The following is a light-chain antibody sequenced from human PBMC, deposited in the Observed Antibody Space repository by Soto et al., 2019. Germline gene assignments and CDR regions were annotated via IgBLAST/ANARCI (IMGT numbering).Light chain of an antibody. CDR2: DSS. CDR3: QQFDNLPFT. Sequence: DIQMTQSPSSLSASVGDRVTIICQASHDINNYLNWYQQKPGKAPKLLIYDSSTLEIGVPSSFKGSEYGTRFSFTISSLQPEDIATYYCQQFDNLPFTFGQGTRLEIK. J-gene: IGKJ5*01. V-gene: IGKV1-33*01. CDR1: HDINNY.